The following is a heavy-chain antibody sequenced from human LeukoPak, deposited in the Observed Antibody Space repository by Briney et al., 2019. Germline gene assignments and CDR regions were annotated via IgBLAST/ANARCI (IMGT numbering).Heavy chain of an antibody. J-gene: IGHJ4*02. CDR2: ISSSGSTI. D-gene: IGHD3-3*01. Sequence: PGGSLRLSCAASGFTFSDYYMSWIRQAPGKGLEWVSYISSSGSTIYYADSVKGRFTISRDNAKNSLYLQMNSLRAEDTAVYYCAKSFAYYDFWSGYFYDYWGQGTLVTVSS. CDR3: AKSFAYYDFWSGYFYDY. V-gene: IGHV3-11*04. CDR1: GFTFSDYY.